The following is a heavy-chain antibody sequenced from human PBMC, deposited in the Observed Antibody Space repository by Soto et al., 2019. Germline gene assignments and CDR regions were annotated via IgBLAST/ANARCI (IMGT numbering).Heavy chain of an antibody. CDR3: AKGNYGDYGGFDP. J-gene: IGHJ5*02. V-gene: IGHV3-23*01. Sequence: EVQVLESGGGLVQPGGSLRLSCAASGLSFSNFAMSWVRQAPGKGLEWVSSIISTSISTYYADSVKGRFTISRANSKNTLYLQMNSLRAEDTAVYYCAKGNYGDYGGFDPWGQGTLVTVSS. D-gene: IGHD4-17*01. CDR2: IISTSIST. CDR1: GLSFSNFA.